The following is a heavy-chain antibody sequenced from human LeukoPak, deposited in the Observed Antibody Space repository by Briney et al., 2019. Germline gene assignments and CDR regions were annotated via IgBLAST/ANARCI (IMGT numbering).Heavy chain of an antibody. CDR2: IKKDGSEK. D-gene: IGHD5-18*01. CDR3: ARDLSGIAGYTYGRGIDY. Sequence: GGSLRLSCAASGFTFSSHWMSWVRQAPGKGLEWVANIKKDGSEKYYVNAVKGRFTISRDNAKTSLYLQMNSLRAEDTAVYYCARDLSGIAGYTYGRGIDYWGQGTLVTVSS. V-gene: IGHV3-7*01. CDR1: GFTFSSHW. J-gene: IGHJ4*02.